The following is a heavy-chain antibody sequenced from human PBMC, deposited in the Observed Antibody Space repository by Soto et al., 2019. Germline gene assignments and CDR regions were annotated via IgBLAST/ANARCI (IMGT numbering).Heavy chain of an antibody. CDR1: GFTFSSYG. D-gene: IGHD1-26*01. J-gene: IGHJ4*02. CDR2: IWYDGSNK. V-gene: IGHV3-33*01. Sequence: QVQLVESGGGVVQPGRSLRLSCAASGFTFSSYGMHWVRQAPGKGLEWVAVIWYDGSNKYYADSVKGRFTISRDNSKNTLYLQMNRLRAEDTAVYYCARDQLSVSGYYFDYWGQGTLVTVSS. CDR3: ARDQLSVSGYYFDY.